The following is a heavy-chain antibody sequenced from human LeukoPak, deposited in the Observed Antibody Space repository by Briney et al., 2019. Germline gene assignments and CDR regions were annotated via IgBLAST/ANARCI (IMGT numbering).Heavy chain of an antibody. J-gene: IGHJ6*03. CDR1: GFTFSDYY. CDR3: TTGFYFIDV. V-gene: IGHV3-15*01. CDR2: IKSKTDGGTT. Sequence: PGGSLRLSCAASGFTFSDYYMSWIRQAPGKGLEWVGRIKSKTDGGTTDYAAPVKGEFTISRDDSKNTLYLQINSLKTEDTAVYYCTTGFYFIDVWGKGTTVTVSS.